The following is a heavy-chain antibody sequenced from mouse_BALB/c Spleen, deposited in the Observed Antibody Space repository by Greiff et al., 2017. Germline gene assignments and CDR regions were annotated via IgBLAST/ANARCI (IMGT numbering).Heavy chain of an antibody. CDR1: GFTFSNYW. D-gene: IGHD4-1*01. V-gene: IGHV6-6*02. CDR2: IRLKSNNYAT. CDR3: TRPLTGIAMDY. Sequence: EVQLVESGGGLVQPGGSMKLSCVASGFTFSNYWMNWVRQSPEKGLEWVAEIRLKSNNYATHYAESVKGRFTISRDDSKSSVYLQMNNLRAEDTGIYYCTRPLTGIAMDYWGQGTSVTVSS. J-gene: IGHJ4*01.